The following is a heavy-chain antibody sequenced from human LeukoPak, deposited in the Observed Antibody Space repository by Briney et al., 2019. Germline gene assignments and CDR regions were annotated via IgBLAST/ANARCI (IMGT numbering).Heavy chain of an antibody. J-gene: IGHJ4*02. CDR3: ARDASGSYYGTFDY. Sequence: ASVKVSCEASGYTFTSYDINWVRQATGQGLEWMGWMNPNSGNTGYAQKFQGRVTMTRNTSISTAYMELSRLRSDDTAVYYCARDASGSYYGTFDYWGQGTLVTVSS. CDR2: MNPNSGNT. D-gene: IGHD1-26*01. V-gene: IGHV1-8*01. CDR1: GYTFTSYD.